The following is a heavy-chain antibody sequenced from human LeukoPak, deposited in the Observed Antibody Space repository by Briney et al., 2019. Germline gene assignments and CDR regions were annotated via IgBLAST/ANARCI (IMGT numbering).Heavy chain of an antibody. CDR2: ISTDSRYI. CDR1: GFTFSSYS. Sequence: GGSLRLSCAASGFTFSSYSLTWVRQAPGKGLEWVSDISTDSRYIYYADSVQGRFTISRDNAQRSLYLQMNSLRAEDTAVYYCAKGRDSTSCYDNWGQGTLVTVSS. D-gene: IGHD2-2*01. V-gene: IGHV3-21*04. CDR3: AKGRDSTSCYDN. J-gene: IGHJ4*02.